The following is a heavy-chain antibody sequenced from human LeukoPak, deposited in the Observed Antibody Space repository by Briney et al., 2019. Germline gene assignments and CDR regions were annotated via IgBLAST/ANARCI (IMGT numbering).Heavy chain of an antibody. CDR2: IKEDGSEK. CDR3: ARNVRGVFDY. V-gene: IGHV3-7*01. CDR1: GFTFSRYW. Sequence: GGXLRLSCGASGFTFSRYWMSWVRQAPGKGLEGVADIKEDGSEKYYVESVKGGFTISRDNAKNSLYLQMNSLRAEDTAVYYCARNVRGVFDYWGQGTLVTVSS. J-gene: IGHJ4*02. D-gene: IGHD3-10*01.